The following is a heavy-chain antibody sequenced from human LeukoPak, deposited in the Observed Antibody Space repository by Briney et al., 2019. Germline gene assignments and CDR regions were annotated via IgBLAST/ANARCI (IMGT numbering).Heavy chain of an antibody. CDR3: ARDRGKDGYNYFDY. V-gene: IGHV4-39*07. CDR2: IYYSGST. D-gene: IGHD5-24*01. Sequence: PSETLSLTCTVSGGSISSSSYYWGWIRQPPGKGLEWIGSIYYSGSTYYNPSLKSRVTISVDTSKNQFSLKLSSVTAADTAVYYCARDRGKDGYNYFDYWGQGTLVTVSS. CDR1: GGSISSSSYY. J-gene: IGHJ4*02.